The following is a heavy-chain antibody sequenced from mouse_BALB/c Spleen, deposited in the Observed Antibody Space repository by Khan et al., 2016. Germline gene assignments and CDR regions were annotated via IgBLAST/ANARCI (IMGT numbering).Heavy chain of an antibody. V-gene: IGHV14-3*02. J-gene: IGHJ2*01. D-gene: IGHD2-12*01. CDR2: IDPANGNT. CDR3: ASLYYSDDGY. CDR1: GFNIKDTY. Sequence: VQLQQSGAELVKPGASVKLSCTASGFNIKDTYMHWVKQRPEQGLEWIGRIDPANGNTKYDPKFQGKATITADTSSNTAYLQLSSLTSEDTAVYYCASLYYSDDGYWGQGTTLTVSS.